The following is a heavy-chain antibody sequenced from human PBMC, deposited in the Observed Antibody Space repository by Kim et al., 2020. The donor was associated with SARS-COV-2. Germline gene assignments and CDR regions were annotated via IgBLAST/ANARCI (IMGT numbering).Heavy chain of an antibody. CDR3: ARDGCDDSSGYYPDFDY. CDR1: GFTFSSYA. V-gene: IGHV3-30-3*01. J-gene: IGHJ4*02. D-gene: IGHD3-22*01. Sequence: GGSLRLSCSASGFTFSSYAMHWVRQAPGKGLEWVAVISYDGSNKYYADSVKGRFTISRDNSKNTLYLQMNSLRAEDTAVYYCARDGCDDSSGYYPDFDYWGQGTLVTVSS. CDR2: ISYDGSNK.